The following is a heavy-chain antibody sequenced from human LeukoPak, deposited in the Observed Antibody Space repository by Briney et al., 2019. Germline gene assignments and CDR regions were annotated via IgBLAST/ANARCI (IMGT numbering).Heavy chain of an antibody. V-gene: IGHV4-31*03. CDR3: ARHGGHDTATDY. J-gene: IGHJ4*02. D-gene: IGHD5-18*01. CDR2: IYYSGST. Sequence: SETLSLTCTVSGGSISSGGYYWSWIRQHPGKGLEWIGYIYYSGSTYYNPSLKSRVTISVDTSKNQFSLKLSSVTAADTAVYYCARHGGHDTATDYWGQGTLVTVSS. CDR1: GGSISSGGYY.